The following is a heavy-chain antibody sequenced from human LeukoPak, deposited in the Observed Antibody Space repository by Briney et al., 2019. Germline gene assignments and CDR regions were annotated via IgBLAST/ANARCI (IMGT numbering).Heavy chain of an antibody. Sequence: GGSLRLSCAASGFTFSSYAMHWVRQAPGKGLEWVAVISYDGSNKYYADSVKGRFTISRDISKNTLYLQMNSLRAEDTAVYYCARAQTYYYDRSGTNWFDPWGQGTLVTVSS. CDR1: GFTFSSYA. J-gene: IGHJ5*02. V-gene: IGHV3-30-3*01. CDR2: ISYDGSNK. D-gene: IGHD3-22*01. CDR3: ARAQTYYYDRSGTNWFDP.